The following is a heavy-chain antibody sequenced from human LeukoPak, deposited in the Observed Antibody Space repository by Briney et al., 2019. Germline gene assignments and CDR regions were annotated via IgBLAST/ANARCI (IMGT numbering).Heavy chain of an antibody. CDR3: ARVAPNWNYYSADKLRLFSPQNINWFDP. CDR1: GYTFTSYA. J-gene: IGHJ5*02. Sequence: ASVKVSCKASGYTFTSYAMNWVRQAPGQGLEWMGWINTNTGNPTYAQGFTGRFVFSLDTSVSTAYLQISSLKAEDTAVYYCARVAPNWNYYSADKLRLFSPQNINWFDPWGQGTLVTVSS. V-gene: IGHV7-4-1*02. D-gene: IGHD1-7*01. CDR2: INTNTGNP.